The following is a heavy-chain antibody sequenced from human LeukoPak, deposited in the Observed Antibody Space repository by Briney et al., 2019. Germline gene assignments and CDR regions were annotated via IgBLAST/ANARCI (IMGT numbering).Heavy chain of an antibody. CDR2: ISYDGSNK. D-gene: IGHD6-13*01. V-gene: IGHV3-30-3*01. Sequence: PGGSLSLSCAASGFTFSTYAMHWVRQAPGKGLEWVAVISYDGSNKYYADSVKGRFTISRDNSKNTLDLQMNSLRAEDTAVYYCARVDIAVAGTPYYFDYWGQGTLVTVSS. CDR1: GFTFSTYA. J-gene: IGHJ4*02. CDR3: ARVDIAVAGTPYYFDY.